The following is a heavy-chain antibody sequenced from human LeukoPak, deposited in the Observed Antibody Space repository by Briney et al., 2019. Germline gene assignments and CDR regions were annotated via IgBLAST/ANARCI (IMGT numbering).Heavy chain of an antibody. CDR1: GFTFSSYG. D-gene: IGHD3-10*01. CDR2: IRYDGSNK. Sequence: GGSLRLSCAASGFTFSSYGMHWVRQAPGKGLEWVAFIRYDGSNKYYADSVKGRFTISRDNAKNSLYLQMNSLRAEDTAVYYCATLWFGESYYYYMDVWGKGTTVTVSS. CDR3: ATLWFGESYYYYMDV. V-gene: IGHV3-30*02. J-gene: IGHJ6*03.